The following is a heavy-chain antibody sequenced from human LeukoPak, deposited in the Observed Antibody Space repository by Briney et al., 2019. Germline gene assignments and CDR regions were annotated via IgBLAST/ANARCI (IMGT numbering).Heavy chain of an antibody. D-gene: IGHD5-24*01. Sequence: PGGSLRLSCAASGFTFSGYAMSWVRQAPGKGLEWVSAITGSGSNTYSADSVKGRFTISRDNSKSTLYLQMNSLRADDTAVYYCSKGGMATMYNWFDPWGQGTLVTVSS. CDR2: ITGSGSNT. CDR3: SKGGMATMYNWFDP. J-gene: IGHJ5*02. V-gene: IGHV3-23*01. CDR1: GFTFSGYA.